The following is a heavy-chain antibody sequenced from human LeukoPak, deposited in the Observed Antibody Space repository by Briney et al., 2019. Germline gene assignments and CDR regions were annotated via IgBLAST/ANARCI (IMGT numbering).Heavy chain of an antibody. CDR2: ISSSGGST. D-gene: IGHD5-12*01. Sequence: TGGSLRLSCAASGFTFSSYAMSWVRQAPGKGLEWVSAISSSGGSTYYADSVKGRFTISRDNSKNTLYLQMNSLRAEDTAVYYCAKGYSGYDGGFDYWGQGTLVTVSS. CDR3: AKGYSGYDGGFDY. J-gene: IGHJ4*02. CDR1: GFTFSSYA. V-gene: IGHV3-23*01.